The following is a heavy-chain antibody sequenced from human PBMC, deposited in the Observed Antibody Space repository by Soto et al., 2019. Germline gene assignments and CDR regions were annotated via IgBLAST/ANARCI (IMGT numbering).Heavy chain of an antibody. CDR2: LHDSGST. CDR1: GGSINNGDYY. Sequence: QVQLQESGPGLVKPSQTLSLICTVSGGSINNGDYYWTWIRRHPGKGLEWIGFLHDSGSTYYNSSLKSRATISVDTSKNHFSLQLTSVTAADTAMYYCARHGGSGPTRDYFSYWGQGILVTVSS. J-gene: IGHJ4*02. V-gene: IGHV4-31*03. D-gene: IGHD2-15*01. CDR3: ARHGGSGPTRDYFSY.